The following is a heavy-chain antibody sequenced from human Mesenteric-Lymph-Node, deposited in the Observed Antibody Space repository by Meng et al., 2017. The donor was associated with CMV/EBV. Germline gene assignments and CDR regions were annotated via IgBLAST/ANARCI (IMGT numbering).Heavy chain of an antibody. CDR3: ARETFRSLDV. CDR2: IHYSGSA. J-gene: IGHJ6*02. D-gene: IGHD2/OR15-2a*01. Sequence: CTVSGGSVSNGNYHWSWIRQPPGKGLEWIGHIHYSGSANYNPSLKSRVTISVDRSNNQFSLRLSPVTAADTAVYYCARETFRSLDVWGQGTMVTVSS. CDR1: GGSVSNGNYH. V-gene: IGHV4-61*01.